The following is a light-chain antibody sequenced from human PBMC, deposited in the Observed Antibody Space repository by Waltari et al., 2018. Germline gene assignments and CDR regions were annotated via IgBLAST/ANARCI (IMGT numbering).Light chain of an antibody. CDR3: QQYQTFRT. V-gene: IGKV1-5*01. CDR2: DAS. CDR1: QTISTW. J-gene: IGKJ1*01. Sequence: IQLTQSPSTLSASVGDRVTITCRASQTISTWLAWYQHKPGQAPKLLLYDASTIQSGVPSRFSGIGSGTAFSLTISTLQPDDFATYYCQQYQTFRTFGRGTRVELK.